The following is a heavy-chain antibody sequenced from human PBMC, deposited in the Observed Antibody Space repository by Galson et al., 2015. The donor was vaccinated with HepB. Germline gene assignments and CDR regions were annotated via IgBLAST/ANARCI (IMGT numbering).Heavy chain of an antibody. CDR1: GFTFSDYY. CDR3: ARESRGNYFTFDY. J-gene: IGHJ4*02. V-gene: IGHV3-11*01. D-gene: IGHD2/OR15-2a*01. Sequence: SLRLSCAVSGFTFSDYYMSWIRQAPGKGLEWLSYITNSDRSTSYADSVKGRFTISRDNAKNSLYLEMNSLRAEDTAVYYCARESRGNYFTFDYWGQGTLVTVSS. CDR2: ITNSDRST.